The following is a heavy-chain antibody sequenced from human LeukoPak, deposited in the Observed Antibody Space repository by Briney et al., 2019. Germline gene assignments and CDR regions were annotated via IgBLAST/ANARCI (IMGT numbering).Heavy chain of an antibody. Sequence: GESLTLSCAASGFTFSSYALSWVRQAPGKGLEWVSCIFIHDDELYHAESVKGRFTTSRDNYKSTLYLQMNSLRGDDPLVYYCAKHIGGTLRSFDYWGQGTLVTVSS. V-gene: IGHV3-23*01. D-gene: IGHD1-1*01. CDR2: IFIHDDEL. CDR1: GFTFSSYA. J-gene: IGHJ4*02. CDR3: AKHIGGTLRSFDY.